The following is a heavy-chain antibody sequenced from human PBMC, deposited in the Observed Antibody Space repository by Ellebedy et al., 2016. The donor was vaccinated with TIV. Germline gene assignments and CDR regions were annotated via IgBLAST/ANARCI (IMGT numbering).Heavy chain of an antibody. J-gene: IGHJ4*02. Sequence: GESLKISCAASGFTFSNAWMSWVRQAPGKGLEWVGRIRSKPDGGTAAYAAPVKGRFTISRDDSKNTVFLQMNSLETEDTALYYCTTDRGGPWGYWGQGTLVTVSS. CDR1: GFTFSNAW. CDR2: IRSKPDGGTA. D-gene: IGHD2-15*01. V-gene: IGHV3-15*01. CDR3: TTDRGGPWGY.